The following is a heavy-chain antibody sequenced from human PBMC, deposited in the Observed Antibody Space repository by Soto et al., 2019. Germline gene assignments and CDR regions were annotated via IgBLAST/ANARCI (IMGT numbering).Heavy chain of an antibody. D-gene: IGHD1-26*01. CDR1: GYTLTNYD. Sequence: GASVKVAFKASGYTLTNYDISCVRQATGQGLEWMGWMNPNSANTGYAQKFQGRVSMTRDTSINTAYMELSSLRSEDTAIYYCARMATSGTLNWFDPWGQGTLVTVSS. J-gene: IGHJ5*02. CDR2: MNPNSANT. V-gene: IGHV1-8*01. CDR3: ARMATSGTLNWFDP.